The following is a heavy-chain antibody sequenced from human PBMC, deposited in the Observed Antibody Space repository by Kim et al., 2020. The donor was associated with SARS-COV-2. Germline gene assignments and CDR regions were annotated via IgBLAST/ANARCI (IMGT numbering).Heavy chain of an antibody. Sequence: GGSLRLSCAASGFTFSSYAMSWVRQAPGKGLEWVSAISGSGGSTYYADSVKGRFTISRDNSKNTLYLQMNSLRAEDTAVYYCAKDDRITIFGVVIGSAANFDYWGQGTLVTVSS. J-gene: IGHJ4*02. CDR1: GFTFSSYA. D-gene: IGHD3-3*01. CDR2: ISGSGGST. V-gene: IGHV3-23*01. CDR3: AKDDRITIFGVVIGSAANFDY.